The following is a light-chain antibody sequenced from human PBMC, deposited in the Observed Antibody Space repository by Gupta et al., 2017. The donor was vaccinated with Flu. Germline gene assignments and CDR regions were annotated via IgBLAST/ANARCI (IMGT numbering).Light chain of an antibody. CDR3: HQYCVTPYS. J-gene: IGKJ2*03. CDR2: WAS. V-gene: IGKV4-1*01. CDR1: QSLVLGSNNRNC. Sequence: IVMSQSADSLAVSLGERATINCKSSQSLVLGSNNRNCLAWYQQKPGQPPRLLFYWASTRHSGVPARLSGSGSGMYFTLTISSLQAEDVAVYYCHQYCVTPYSFGQGTKLEI.